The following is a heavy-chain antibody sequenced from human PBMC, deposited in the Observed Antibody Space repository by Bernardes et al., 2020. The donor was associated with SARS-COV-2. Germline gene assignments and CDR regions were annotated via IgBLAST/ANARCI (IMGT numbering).Heavy chain of an antibody. CDR2: IIPILGIA. Sequence: SVKVSCKASGGTFSSYAISWVRQAPGQGLEWMGRIIPILGIANYAQKFQGRVTITADKSTSTAYMELSSLRSEDTAVYYCARQGWCTGGVCSYYYYGMDVWGQGTTVTVSS. CDR1: GGTFSSYA. D-gene: IGHD2-8*02. V-gene: IGHV1-69*04. J-gene: IGHJ6*02. CDR3: ARQGWCTGGVCSYYYYGMDV.